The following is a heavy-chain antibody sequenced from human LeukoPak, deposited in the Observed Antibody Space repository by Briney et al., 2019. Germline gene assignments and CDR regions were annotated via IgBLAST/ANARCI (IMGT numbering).Heavy chain of an antibody. CDR2: INSDGSST. CDR1: GFTFSSYW. CDR3: ARAPSSGDCSSTSCYRDWFDP. V-gene: IGHV3-74*01. Sequence: GGSLRLSCAASGFTFSSYWMHWVRQAPGKGLVWVSRINSDGSSTNYADSVKGRFTISRDNAKNTLYLQMNSLRAEDTAVYYCARAPSSGDCSSTSCYRDWFDPWGQGTLVTVSS. J-gene: IGHJ5*02. D-gene: IGHD2-2*01.